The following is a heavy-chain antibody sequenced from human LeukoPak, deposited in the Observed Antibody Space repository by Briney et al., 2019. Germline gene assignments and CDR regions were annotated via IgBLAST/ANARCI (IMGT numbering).Heavy chain of an antibody. CDR2: ISAYNGNT. CDR1: GYTFTSYG. Sequence: WASVKVSCKASGYTFTSYGISWVRQAPGQGLEWMGWISAYNGNTNYAQKLQGRVTMTTDTSTSTAYMELRSLRSDDTAVYYCAREESGSYSNWFDPWGQGTLVTVSS. CDR3: AREESGSYSNWFDP. V-gene: IGHV1-18*01. J-gene: IGHJ5*02. D-gene: IGHD1-26*01.